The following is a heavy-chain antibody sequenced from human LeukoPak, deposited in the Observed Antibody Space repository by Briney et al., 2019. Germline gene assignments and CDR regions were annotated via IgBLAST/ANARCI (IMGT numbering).Heavy chain of an antibody. CDR3: ARGGGRYYFDY. CDR2: IYYSGST. D-gene: IGHD1-26*01. Sequence: SETLSLTCTASGGSISSYYWSWIRQPPGKGLEWIGYIYYSGSTNYNPSLKSRVTISVDTSKNQFSLKLSSVTAADTAVYYCARGGGRYYFDYWGQGTLVTVSS. J-gene: IGHJ4*02. CDR1: GGSISSYY. V-gene: IGHV4-59*01.